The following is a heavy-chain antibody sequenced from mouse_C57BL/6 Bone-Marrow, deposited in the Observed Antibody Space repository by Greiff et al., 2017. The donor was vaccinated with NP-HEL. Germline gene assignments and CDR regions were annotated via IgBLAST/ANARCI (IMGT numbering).Heavy chain of an antibody. CDR3: ARASAQRDAMDY. J-gene: IGHJ4*01. V-gene: IGHV5-16*01. Sequence: EVKLVESEGGLVQPGSSMKLSCTASGFTFSDYYMAWVRQVPEKGLEWVANINYDGSSTYYLDSSKSRFIISRDNAKNILYLQMSSLKSEDTATYYCARASAQRDAMDYWGQGTSVTVSS. CDR1: GFTFSDYY. CDR2: INYDGSST. D-gene: IGHD3-2*02.